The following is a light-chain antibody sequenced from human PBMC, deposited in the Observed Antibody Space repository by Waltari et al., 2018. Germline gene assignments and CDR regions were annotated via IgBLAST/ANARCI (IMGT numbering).Light chain of an antibody. CDR1: QSIKSW. J-gene: IGKJ2*01. CDR3: QQYHKYPYT. V-gene: IGKV1-5*01. CDR2: DGT. Sequence: DIQMTQSPSTLSASVGDRVPLTCRASQSIKSWLAWYQQKPGKAPKLLIYDGTSLESGVPSRFSGSESGTEFTLTVSSLQPDDFATYYCQQYHKYPYTFGQGTKLEIK.